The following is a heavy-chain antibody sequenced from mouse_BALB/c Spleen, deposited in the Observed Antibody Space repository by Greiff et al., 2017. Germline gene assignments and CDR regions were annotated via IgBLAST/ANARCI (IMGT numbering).Heavy chain of an antibody. J-gene: IGHJ3*01. V-gene: IGHV5-12-1*01. CDR1: GFAFSSYD. CDR2: ISSGGGST. CDR3: ARFGNYVAY. Sequence: VQLKESGGGLVKPGGSLKLSCAASGFAFSSYDMSWVRQTPEKRLEWVAYISSGGGSTYYPDTVKGRFTISRDNAKNTLYLQMSSLKSEDTAMYYCARFGNYVAYWGQGTLVTVSA. D-gene: IGHD2-1*01.